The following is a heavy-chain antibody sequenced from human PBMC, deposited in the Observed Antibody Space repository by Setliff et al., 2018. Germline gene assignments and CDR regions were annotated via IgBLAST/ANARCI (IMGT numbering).Heavy chain of an antibody. CDR3: PRLVRFCTRTVCQRLSGDDY. J-gene: IGHJ4*02. Sequence: ASVKVSCKASGYTFTDFGVSWVRQAPGQGLEWVGWISPYNGNTYYAPKFQGTAIMTTDTATTTAYLELRSLRSVDTAVYFCPRLVRFCTRTVCQRLSGDDYWGQGTLVTVSS. CDR2: ISPYNGNT. D-gene: IGHD3-10*01. CDR1: GYTFTDFG. V-gene: IGHV1-18*01.